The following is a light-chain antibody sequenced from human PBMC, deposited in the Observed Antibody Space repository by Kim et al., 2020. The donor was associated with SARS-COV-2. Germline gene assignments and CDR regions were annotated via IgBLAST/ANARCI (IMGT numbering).Light chain of an antibody. CDR3: QVWDSSSDPWV. V-gene: IGLV3-21*04. Sequence: SYELTQPPSVSVAPGKTARITCGGNNIGSKSVHWYQQKPGQAPVLVIYYDSDRPSGIPERFSGSNSGITATLTISRVEAGDEADYYCQVWDSSSDPWVFG. CDR1: NIGSKS. J-gene: IGLJ3*02. CDR2: YDS.